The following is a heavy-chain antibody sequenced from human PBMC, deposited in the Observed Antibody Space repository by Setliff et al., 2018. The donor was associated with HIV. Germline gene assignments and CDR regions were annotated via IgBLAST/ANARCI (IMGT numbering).Heavy chain of an antibody. J-gene: IGHJ4*02. CDR3: TRAPGGGKDYFAY. D-gene: IGHD3-16*01. V-gene: IGHV4-4*02. CDR1: GGSISDDKW. Sequence: PSETLSLTCAVSGGSISDDKWWDWVRQPPGKGLEWIGEIYHTGRTNYDSSLKSRVTMSVDKTKNEFSLKMTSVTAADTAVYYCTRAPGGGKDYFAYWGRGILGTVSS. CDR2: IYHTGRT.